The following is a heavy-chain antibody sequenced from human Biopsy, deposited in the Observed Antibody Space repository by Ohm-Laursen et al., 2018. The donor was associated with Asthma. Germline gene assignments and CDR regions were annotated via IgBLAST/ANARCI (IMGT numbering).Heavy chain of an antibody. V-gene: IGHV2-5*01. J-gene: IGHJ5*01. CDR3: ARDLAGHCTSASCYGFDS. CDR2: IYWSNTK. Sequence: PQALTLTCSFSGFSLTNTGVGVGWLRQPPGKAPEWLALIYWSNTKRYSPSLETRLSISGDTSKNQVVLTLTNLDPVDTALYYCARDLAGHCTSASCYGFDSWGQGAQVTVSS. D-gene: IGHD2-2*01. CDR1: GFSLTNTGVG.